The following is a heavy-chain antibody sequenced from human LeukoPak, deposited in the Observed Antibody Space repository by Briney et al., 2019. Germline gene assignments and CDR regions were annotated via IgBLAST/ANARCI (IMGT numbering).Heavy chain of an antibody. D-gene: IGHD2/OR15-2a*01. CDR2: LSGSGGGT. Sequence: PGGSLRLSCAVSGITLSNHGMSWVRQAPGEGLEWVAGLSGSGGGTNYADSVQGRFTISRDNPKNTLYLQMNSLRAEDTAVYFCAKRGVVIRVFLVGFHKEAYYFDSWGQGALVTVSS. CDR1: GITLSNHG. J-gene: IGHJ4*02. V-gene: IGHV3-23*01. CDR3: AKRGVVIRVFLVGFHKEAYYFDS.